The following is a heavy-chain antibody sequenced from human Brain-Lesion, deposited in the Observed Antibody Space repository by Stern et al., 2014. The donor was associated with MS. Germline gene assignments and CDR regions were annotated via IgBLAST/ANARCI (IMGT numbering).Heavy chain of an antibody. D-gene: IGHD5-12*01. CDR3: ARHDGWLPHY. V-gene: IGHV4-39*01. Sequence: VQLVESGPGLVKPSETLSLTCSVSGGSISRSTYYWGWIRQPPGKGLEWIGSIYYSGTTYYNPSLKSRVTIDTSTHQFSLRPKSVTAADTAVYYCARHDGWLPHYWSQGTLVTVSS. J-gene: IGHJ4*02. CDR2: IYYSGTT. CDR1: GGSISRSTYY.